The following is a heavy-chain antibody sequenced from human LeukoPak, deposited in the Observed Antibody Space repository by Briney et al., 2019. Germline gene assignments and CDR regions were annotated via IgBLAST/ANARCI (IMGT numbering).Heavy chain of an antibody. CDR1: GFIFNNYG. Sequence: HPGGSLRLSCAASGFIFNNYGLIWVRQAPGKGLEWVSAISNDGGGTQYADFVEGRFTISRDNSKNTLFLQMSSLRAEDRALYYCAKGSSGYFADLWGQGTLVTVSS. CDR3: AKGSSGYFADL. D-gene: IGHD3-22*01. V-gene: IGHV3-23*01. CDR2: ISNDGGGT. J-gene: IGHJ5*02.